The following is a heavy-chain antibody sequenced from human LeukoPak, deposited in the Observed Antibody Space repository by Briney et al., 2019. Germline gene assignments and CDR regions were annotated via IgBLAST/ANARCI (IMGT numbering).Heavy chain of an antibody. D-gene: IGHD3-10*01. V-gene: IGHV3-15*01. CDR3: TTLQGTMVRGVIITHFDY. J-gene: IGHJ4*02. CDR2: IKGKTDGGTT. Sequence: PGGSLKPSWEPPGFPSRTPWMSWARQPPGRGRGGVGRIKGKTDGGTTDYAAPVKGRFTISRDDSKNTLYLQMNSLKTEDTAVYYCTTLQGTMVRGVIITHFDYWGQGTLVTVSS. CDR1: GFPSRTPW.